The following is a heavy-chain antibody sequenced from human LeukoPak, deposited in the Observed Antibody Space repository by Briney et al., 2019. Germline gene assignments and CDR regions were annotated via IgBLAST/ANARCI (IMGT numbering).Heavy chain of an antibody. CDR3: ARGDDYFDY. CDR2: ISSSGSTI. CDR1: GFNFSSYE. V-gene: IGHV3-48*03. Sequence: PGGSLRLSCAASGFNFSSYEMNWVRQAPGKGLEWVSYISSSGSTIYYADSVKGRFTISRDNAKNSLYLQMNSLRAEDTAVYYCARGDDYFDYWGQGTLVTVSS. J-gene: IGHJ4*02.